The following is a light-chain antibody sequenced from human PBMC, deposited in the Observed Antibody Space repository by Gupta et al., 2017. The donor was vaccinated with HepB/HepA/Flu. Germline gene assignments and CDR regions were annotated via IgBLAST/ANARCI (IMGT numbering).Light chain of an antibody. CDR2: DAS. Sequence: EIVLTQSPATLSLSPGERATLSCRASQRVGSNFLSWFQQKPGQAPRLLIYDASTRATGISARFSGSGSGTDFTLTISSLQPEDFAVYYCQQDYNLPLTFGPGTKVDIK. CDR1: QRVGSNF. V-gene: IGKV3/OR2-268*01. J-gene: IGKJ3*01. CDR3: QQDYNLPLT.